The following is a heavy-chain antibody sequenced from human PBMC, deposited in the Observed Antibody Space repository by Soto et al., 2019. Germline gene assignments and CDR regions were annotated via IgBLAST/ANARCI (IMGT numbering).Heavy chain of an antibody. CDR2: INSSSSTI. Sequence: SLRLSCAASGFTFSSDSMNWVRQAPGKGLEWVSYINSSSSTIYYADSVKGRFTISRDNAKNSLYLQMNSLRDEDTAVYYCARVRVFGVVTYDYWGQGTLVTVSS. CDR3: ARVRVFGVVTYDY. CDR1: GFTFSSDS. D-gene: IGHD3-3*01. J-gene: IGHJ4*02. V-gene: IGHV3-48*02.